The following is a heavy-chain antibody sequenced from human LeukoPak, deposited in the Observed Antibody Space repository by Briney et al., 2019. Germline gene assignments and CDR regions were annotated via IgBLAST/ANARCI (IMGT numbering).Heavy chain of an antibody. CDR2: IWYDGSNK. CDR1: GFTFSSYG. CDR3: ARDHGRSGYDSAKLPDY. J-gene: IGHJ4*02. D-gene: IGHD5-12*01. V-gene: IGHV3-33*01. Sequence: GGSLRLSCAASGFTFSSYGMHWVRQAPGKGLEWVAVIWYDGSNKYYADSVKGRFTISRDNSKNTLYLQMNSLRAEDTAVYYCARDHGRSGYDSAKLPDYWGQGTLVTVSS.